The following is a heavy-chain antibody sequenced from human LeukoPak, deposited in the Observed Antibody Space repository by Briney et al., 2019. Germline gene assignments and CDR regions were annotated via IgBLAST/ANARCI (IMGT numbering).Heavy chain of an antibody. CDR3: AREGVWFGEISYGYYYYYMDV. CDR1: GFTFSSHG. J-gene: IGHJ6*03. D-gene: IGHD3-10*01. Sequence: PGGPLRLSCAASGFTFSSHGMHWVRQAPGKGLDWVAVIWYDGSKTLYADSVKGRFTISRDDSKNTLYLQMNSLRAEDTAVYYCAREGVWFGEISYGYYYYYMDVWGKGTTVTVSS. V-gene: IGHV3-33*01. CDR2: IWYDGSKT.